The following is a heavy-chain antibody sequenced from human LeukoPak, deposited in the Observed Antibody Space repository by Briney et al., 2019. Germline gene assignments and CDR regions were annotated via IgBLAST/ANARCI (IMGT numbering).Heavy chain of an antibody. Sequence: PSETLSLTCTVSGASISSYYWNWIPQPPGKGLEWIGYIDYSGSTNYNPSLKSRVTISVDTSKNQLSLKLSSVTAADTAVYYCARAVSALTVYYFDYWGQGTLAPVSS. D-gene: IGHD3-9*01. CDR3: ARAVSALTVYYFDY. V-gene: IGHV4-59*01. CDR2: IDYSGST. CDR1: GASISSYY. J-gene: IGHJ4*02.